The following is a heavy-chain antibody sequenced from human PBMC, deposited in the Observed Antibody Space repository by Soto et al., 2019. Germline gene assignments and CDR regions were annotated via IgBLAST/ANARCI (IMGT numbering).Heavy chain of an antibody. V-gene: IGHV1-8*01. D-gene: IGHD3-9*01. CDR3: ARDRRFKYYVSFTGYYPSLGPLDY. Sequence: ASVKVSCKASGYTFTSYDINWVRQATGQGLEWMGWMNPNSGNTGYAQKFQGRVTMTRNTSISTAYMELSSLRSEDTAVYYCARDRRFKYYVSFTGYYPSLGPLDYWGQGSLVTVSS. J-gene: IGHJ4*02. CDR1: GYTFTSYD. CDR2: MNPNSGNT.